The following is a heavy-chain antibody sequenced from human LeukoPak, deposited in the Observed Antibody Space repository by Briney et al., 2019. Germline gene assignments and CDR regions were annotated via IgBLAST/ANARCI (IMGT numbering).Heavy chain of an antibody. Sequence: GGSLRLSCAASGFTFSSYGMHWVRQAPGKGLEWVAVISYDGSNKYYADSVKGRFTISRDNSESTLYLQMNSLRAEDTAVYYCAKDPGYSSSWPDYWGQGTLVTVSS. CDR2: ISYDGSNK. CDR1: GFTFSSYG. CDR3: AKDPGYSSSWPDY. D-gene: IGHD6-13*01. J-gene: IGHJ4*02. V-gene: IGHV3-30*18.